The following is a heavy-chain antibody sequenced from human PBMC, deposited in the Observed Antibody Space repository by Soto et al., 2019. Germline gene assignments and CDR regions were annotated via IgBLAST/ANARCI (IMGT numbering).Heavy chain of an antibody. D-gene: IGHD3-22*01. J-gene: IGHJ4*02. V-gene: IGHV4-39*02. Sequence: SETLSLTCTVSGGSISSSTYYWGWIRQPPGKGLEWIGSIYYGGNTYYTPSLKSRVAISVDTSKNHFSLRLSSVTAADTAVYFCARFYYYDTSGNIDYWGQGTLVTVSS. CDR2: IYYGGNT. CDR3: ARFYYYDTSGNIDY. CDR1: GGSISSSTYY.